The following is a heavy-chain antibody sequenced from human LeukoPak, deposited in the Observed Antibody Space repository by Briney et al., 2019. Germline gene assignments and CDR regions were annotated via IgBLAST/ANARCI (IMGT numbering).Heavy chain of an antibody. D-gene: IGHD6-19*01. CDR3: AREGTTGGSSGWYDY. CDR2: INPHSGGT. CDR1: GYTFTGYY. Sequence: GASVKVSCKTSGYTFTGYYIHWVRQAPGQGLEWMGWINPHSGGTNYSQKFQGRVTMTRDTSISTAYMELDSLRSDDAAVYYCAREGTTGGSSGWYDYWGQGILVTVSS. V-gene: IGHV1-2*02. J-gene: IGHJ4*02.